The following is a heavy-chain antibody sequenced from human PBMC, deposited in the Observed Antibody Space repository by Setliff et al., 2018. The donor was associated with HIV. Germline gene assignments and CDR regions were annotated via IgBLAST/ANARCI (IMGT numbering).Heavy chain of an antibody. J-gene: IGHJ4*02. Sequence: ASVKVSCKASGYTFTSYYMHWVRQAPGQGLEWMGIINPSGGSTSYAQKFQGRVTMTRDTSTSTVYMELSSLRSEDTAVYYCARESSREVGYPPPPRVLLWFGPPGDWWGQGTLVTVSS. D-gene: IGHD3-10*01. CDR2: INPSGGST. V-gene: IGHV1-46*01. CDR1: GYTFTSYY. CDR3: ARESSREVGYPPPPRVLLWFGPPGDW.